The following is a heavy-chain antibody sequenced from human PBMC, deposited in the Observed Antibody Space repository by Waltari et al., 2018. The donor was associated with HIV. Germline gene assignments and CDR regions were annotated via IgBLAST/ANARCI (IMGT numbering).Heavy chain of an antibody. CDR1: GLTVSSNF. J-gene: IGHJ4*02. Sequence: EVQLVETGGGLIQPGGSLRLSCAASGLTVSSNFMNWGRQAPGKGLEWVSLISSGGSTYYSASVKARFTISRDNSKNTLYLQMNSLRAEDTAVYYCARVRSTMGRFQGFDYWGQGTLVTVSS. CDR2: ISSGGST. D-gene: IGHD1-26*01. CDR3: ARVRSTMGRFQGFDY. V-gene: IGHV3-53*02.